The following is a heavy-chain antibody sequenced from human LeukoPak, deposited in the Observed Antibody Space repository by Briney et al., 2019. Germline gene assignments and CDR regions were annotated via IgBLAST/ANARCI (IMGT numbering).Heavy chain of an antibody. CDR3: GRDPKLGIRGYTYGYIDS. Sequence: GASVKVSCKASGGTFSSYAISWVRQAPGQGLEWMGWINTNTGNPTYAQGFAGRYVFSLDTSVSTAYLQISGLKADDTAVYYCGRDPKLGIRGYTYGYIDSWGQGTLVIVSS. J-gene: IGHJ4*02. CDR2: INTNTGNP. V-gene: IGHV7-4-1*02. CDR1: GGTFSSYA. D-gene: IGHD5-18*01.